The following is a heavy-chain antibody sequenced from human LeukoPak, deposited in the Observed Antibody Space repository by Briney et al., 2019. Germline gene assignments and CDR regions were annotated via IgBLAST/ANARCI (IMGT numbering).Heavy chain of an antibody. D-gene: IGHD6-19*01. CDR1: GYTLTSYD. Sequence: ASVKVSCKASGYTLTSYDINWVRQATGQGLEWMGWMNPKSGNTGYAQKFQGRVTMTRNTSISTAYMELSSLRSEDTAVYYCARAPFSSGWYGAWFDPWGQGTLVTVSS. CDR3: ARAPFSSGWYGAWFDP. J-gene: IGHJ5*02. V-gene: IGHV1-8*01. CDR2: MNPKSGNT.